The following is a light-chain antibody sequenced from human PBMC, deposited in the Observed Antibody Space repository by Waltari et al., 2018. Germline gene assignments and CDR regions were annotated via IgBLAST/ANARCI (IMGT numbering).Light chain of an antibody. V-gene: IGLV2-11*01. CDR1: RNDVGVYNY. Sequence: QSALTQPRPVSGSPGQSVTISCTGSRNDVGVYNYVSWYQHHPGKAPKLMIYDVSKRPSGVPDRFSGSKSGNTASLTISGLQAEDEADYYCCSYAGSYTWVFGGGTKLTVL. CDR3: CSYAGSYTWV. CDR2: DVS. J-gene: IGLJ3*02.